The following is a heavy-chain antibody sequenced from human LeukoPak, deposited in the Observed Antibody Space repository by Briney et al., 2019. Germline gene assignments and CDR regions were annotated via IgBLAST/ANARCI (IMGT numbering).Heavy chain of an antibody. CDR2: INAGNGNT. J-gene: IGHJ3*02. V-gene: IGHV1-3*01. Sequence: SVKVSCKASEYTFTSYDINWVRQATGQGLEWMGWINAGNGNTKYSQKFQGRVTITRDTSASTAYMELSSLRSEDTAVYYCARGGGYSYGDAFDIWGQGTMVTVSS. CDR1: EYTFTSYD. D-gene: IGHD5-18*01. CDR3: ARGGGYSYGDAFDI.